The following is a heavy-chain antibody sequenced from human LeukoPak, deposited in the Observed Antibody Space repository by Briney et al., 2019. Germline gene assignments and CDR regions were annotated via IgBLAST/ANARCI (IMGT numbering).Heavy chain of an antibody. CDR1: GFTFSSHS. J-gene: IGHJ4*02. CDR3: AKVSRGGYGYEVPVDY. Sequence: PGGSLRLSCTASGFTFSSHSMSWVRQAPGKGLEWVSAISGSGGSTYYADSVKGRFTISRDNSKNTLYLQMNSLRAEGTAVYYCAKVSRGGYGYEVPVDYWGQGTLVTVSS. CDR2: ISGSGGST. D-gene: IGHD5-18*01. V-gene: IGHV3-23*01.